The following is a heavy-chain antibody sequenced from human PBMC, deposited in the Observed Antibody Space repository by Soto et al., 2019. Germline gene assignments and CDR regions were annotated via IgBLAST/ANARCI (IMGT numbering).Heavy chain of an antibody. CDR1: GFTVSSNY. CDR3: ARDSPVAAAGIDY. V-gene: IGHV3-66*01. D-gene: IGHD6-13*01. Sequence: EVQLVESGGGLVQPGGSLRLSCAASGFTVSSNYMSWVRQAPGKGLEWVSVIYSGGSTYYADSVKGRFTISRDNYRSTRYLQMNSLRAEDTAVYYCARDSPVAAAGIDYWGQGTLVTVSS. J-gene: IGHJ4*02. CDR2: IYSGGST.